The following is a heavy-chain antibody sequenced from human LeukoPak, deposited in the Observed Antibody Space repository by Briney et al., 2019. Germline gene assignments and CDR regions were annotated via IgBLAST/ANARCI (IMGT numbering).Heavy chain of an antibody. D-gene: IGHD1-14*01. V-gene: IGHV3-7*01. J-gene: IGHJ5*01. Sequence: GGSLRLSCPASGIILSRYWMSWVRQAPGKGLEWVANIKQDGSEKWYVDSVRGRFIIYRDSFKNSMYLQMNSLRLEDTAVYYCAREFRSGYNNRWFDYWGQGNLVTVSS. CDR3: AREFRSGYNNRWFDY. CDR2: IKQDGSEK. CDR1: GIILSRYW.